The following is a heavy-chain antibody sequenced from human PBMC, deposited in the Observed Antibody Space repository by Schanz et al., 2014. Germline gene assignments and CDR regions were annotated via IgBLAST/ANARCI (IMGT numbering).Heavy chain of an antibody. D-gene: IGHD3-3*01. Sequence: QVQLVESGGGVVQPGRSLRLSCAASGFILSTYGMHWVRQAPGKGLEWVAVISYDGSNKYYADSVKGRFTISRDNSKNTLYLQMNSLRAEDTAVYYCARDKGGYYPFDYWGRGTLVTVSS. CDR3: ARDKGGYYPFDY. V-gene: IGHV3-30*03. CDR1: GFILSTYG. CDR2: ISYDGSNK. J-gene: IGHJ4*02.